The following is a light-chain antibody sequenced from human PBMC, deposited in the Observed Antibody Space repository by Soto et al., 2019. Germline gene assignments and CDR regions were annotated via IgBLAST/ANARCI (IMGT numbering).Light chain of an antibody. CDR3: CSYAGTYTHYV. J-gene: IGLJ1*01. CDR2: DVN. Sequence: QSVLTQPRSVSGSPGQSVTISCTGTSSDVGGYNFVSWYQQHLGKAPKLMIYDVNKRPSGVPGRFSGSKSGNTASLTISGLQAEDEADYYCCSYAGTYTHYVFGTGTKVTVL. V-gene: IGLV2-11*01. CDR1: SSDVGGYNF.